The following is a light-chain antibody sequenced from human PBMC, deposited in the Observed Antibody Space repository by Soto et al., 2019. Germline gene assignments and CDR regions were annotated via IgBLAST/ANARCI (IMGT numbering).Light chain of an antibody. Sequence: EIVMTQSPAALSVSPGERATLSCRASQSINRNLAWYQQKPGQAPRLLIYGASTRATAIPARFSGSGSGTEFTLTISSLQPEDVAVYYCQQYNTWPTAFTFGGGTKVEIK. CDR2: GAS. CDR1: QSINRN. V-gene: IGKV3-15*01. CDR3: QQYNTWPTAFT. J-gene: IGKJ4*01.